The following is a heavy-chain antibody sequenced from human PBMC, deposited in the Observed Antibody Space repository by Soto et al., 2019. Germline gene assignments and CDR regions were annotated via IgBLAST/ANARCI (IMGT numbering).Heavy chain of an antibody. D-gene: IGHD3-3*01. CDR2: IGTAGDT. CDR1: GFTFSSYD. V-gene: IGHV3-13*01. J-gene: IGHJ6*03. CDR3: ARAWGRYDFWSGDYYMDV. Sequence: EVQLVESGGGLVQPGGSLRLSCAASGFTFSSYDMHWVRQATGKGLEWVSAIGTAGDTYYPRYVKGRFTISRENAKNSSYLQTNSLGAADTAVYYCARAWGRYDFWSGDYYMDVWGKGTTVTVSS.